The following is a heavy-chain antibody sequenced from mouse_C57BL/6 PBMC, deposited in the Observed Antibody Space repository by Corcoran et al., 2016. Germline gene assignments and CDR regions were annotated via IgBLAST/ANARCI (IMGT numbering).Heavy chain of an antibody. J-gene: IGHJ3*01. V-gene: IGHV1-81*01. Sequence: QVQLQQSGAELARPGASVKLSCKASGYTFTSYGISWVKQRTGQGLEWIGEIYPRSGNTYYNEKFKGKATLTADKSSSTAYMELRSLTSEDSAVYFGARSHYYGSSYSWFAYWGQGTLVTVSA. CDR1: GYTFTSYG. CDR2: IYPRSGNT. CDR3: ARSHYYGSSYSWFAY. D-gene: IGHD1-1*01.